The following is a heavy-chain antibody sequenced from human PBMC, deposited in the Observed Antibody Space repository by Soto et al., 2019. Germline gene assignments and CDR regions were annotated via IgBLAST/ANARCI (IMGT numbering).Heavy chain of an antibody. J-gene: IGHJ4*02. CDR1: GGSISSGDYY. Sequence: SETLSLTCTVSGGSISSGDYYWSWIRQPPGKGLEWVGYIYYNGTTYYNPSLKSRVTISVDTSKNQFSLKLSSVTAADTAVYYCARDFMVRGVSVGFDYWGQGTLVTVSS. V-gene: IGHV4-30-4*01. CDR2: IYYNGTT. CDR3: ARDFMVRGVSVGFDY. D-gene: IGHD3-10*01.